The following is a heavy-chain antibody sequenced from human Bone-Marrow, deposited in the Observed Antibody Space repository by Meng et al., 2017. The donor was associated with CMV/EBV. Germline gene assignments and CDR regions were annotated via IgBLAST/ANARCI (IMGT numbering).Heavy chain of an antibody. J-gene: IGHJ4*02. CDR1: GGSISSYY. CDR2: IYYSGST. D-gene: IGHD6-13*01. Sequence: SETLSLTCTVSGGSISSYYWSWIRQPPGKGLEWIGYIYYSGSTNYNPSLKSRVTISVDTSKNQFSLKLSSVTAADTAVYYCARVRSSSWYYFDYWGQGTRVTVSS. V-gene: IGHV4-59*01. CDR3: ARVRSSSWYYFDY.